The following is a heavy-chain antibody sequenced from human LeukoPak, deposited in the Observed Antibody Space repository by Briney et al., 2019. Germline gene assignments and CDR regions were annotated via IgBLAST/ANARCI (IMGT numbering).Heavy chain of an antibody. V-gene: IGHV4-61*02. Sequence: SQTLSLTCTVSGGSISSGSYYWSWIPQPAGKGLEWIGRIYTSGSTNYNPSLKSRVTISVDTSKNQFSLKLSSVTAADTAVYYCARAGAFEGGYSSPYYYYYMDVWDKGTTVTVSS. CDR1: GGSISSGSYY. J-gene: IGHJ6*03. CDR3: ARAGAFEGGYSSPYYYYYMDV. D-gene: IGHD3-22*01. CDR2: IYTSGST.